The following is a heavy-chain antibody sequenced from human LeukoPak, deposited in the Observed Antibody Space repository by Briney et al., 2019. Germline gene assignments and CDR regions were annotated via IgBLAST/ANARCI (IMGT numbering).Heavy chain of an antibody. CDR1: GFTVRSNY. Sequence: GGSQRLSCAASGFTVRSNYMSWVRQAPGKGLEWVSVIYSGGSTYYADSVKGRFTISRDNSKNTLYLQMNSLRAEDTAVYYCARGSPYYGMDVWGRGTTVAVSS. CDR3: ARGSPYYGMDV. V-gene: IGHV3-53*01. CDR2: IYSGGST. J-gene: IGHJ6*02.